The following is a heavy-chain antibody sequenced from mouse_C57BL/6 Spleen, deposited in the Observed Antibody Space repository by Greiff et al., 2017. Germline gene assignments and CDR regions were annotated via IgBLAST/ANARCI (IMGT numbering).Heavy chain of an antibody. CDR3: AHYYGSSDVYFDV. D-gene: IGHD1-1*01. CDR1: GFNIKNTY. V-gene: IGHV14-3*01. CDR2: IDPANGNT. J-gene: IGHJ1*03. Sequence: EVQLVESVAELVRPGASVKLSCTASGFNIKNTYMHWVKQRPEQGLEWIGRIDPANGNTKYAPKFQGKATITADTSSNTAYLQLSSLTSEDTAIYYCAHYYGSSDVYFDVWGTGTTVTVSS.